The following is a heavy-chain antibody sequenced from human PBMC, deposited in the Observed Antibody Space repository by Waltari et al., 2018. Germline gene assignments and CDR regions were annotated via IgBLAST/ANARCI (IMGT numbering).Heavy chain of an antibody. D-gene: IGHD5-12*01. V-gene: IGHV4-34*01. CDR2: INHSGRT. J-gene: IGHJ5*02. CDR3: ARGLNRYSGYDWSVVLGETHWFDP. CDR1: GGSFSGYY. Sequence: QVQLQQWGAGLLKPSEPLSLTCAVYGGSFSGYYWSWIRQPPVKGLELIEEINHSGRTNYNPSLKSRVTISVYTSKNQFSLKLTSVTAADTAVYYCARGLNRYSGYDWSVVLGETHWFDPWGQGTLVTVSS.